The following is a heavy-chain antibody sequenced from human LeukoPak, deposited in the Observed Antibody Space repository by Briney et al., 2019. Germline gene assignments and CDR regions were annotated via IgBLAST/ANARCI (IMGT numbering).Heavy chain of an antibody. CDR3: ARSLGYCTNGVCQLDY. V-gene: IGHV3-66*02. CDR2: IYSGGST. D-gene: IGHD2-8*01. J-gene: IGHJ4*02. Sequence: PGGSLRLSCAASGFTVSSNYMSWVRQAPGKGLEWVSVIYSGGSTYYADSVKGRFTIARDNSKNTLYLQMNSLRAEDTAVYYCARSLGYCTNGVCQLDYWGQGTLVIVSS. CDR1: GFTVSSNY.